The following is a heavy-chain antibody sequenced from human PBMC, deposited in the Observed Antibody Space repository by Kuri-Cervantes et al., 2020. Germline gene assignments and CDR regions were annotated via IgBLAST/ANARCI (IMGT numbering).Heavy chain of an antibody. V-gene: IGHV3-13*01. CDR1: GFTFSSYW. CDR2: IGTTGDT. D-gene: IGHD2-2*01. J-gene: IGHJ3*01. Sequence: LSLTCAASGFTFSSYWMHWVRQATGKGLEWVSAIGTTGDTSYPDSVKGRFIISRENAKNSLYLQMNSLRAGDTAIYYCARGGGRVSPSAIGYAFDLWGQGTLVTVSS. CDR3: ARGGGRVSPSAIGYAFDL.